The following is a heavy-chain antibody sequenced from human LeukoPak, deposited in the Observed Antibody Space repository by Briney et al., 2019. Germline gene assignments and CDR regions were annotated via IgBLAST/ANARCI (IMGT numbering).Heavy chain of an antibody. V-gene: IGHV3-23*01. CDR2: ISGSGGST. CDR1: GSTFSSYA. Sequence: GGSLRLSCAASGSTFSSYAMSWVRQAPGKGLEWASAISGSGGSTYYADSVKGRFTISRDNSKSTLYLQMNSLRAEDTAVYYCAKGRGSVVPARPDYWGQGTLVTVSS. CDR3: AKGRGSVVPARPDY. J-gene: IGHJ4*02. D-gene: IGHD2-2*01.